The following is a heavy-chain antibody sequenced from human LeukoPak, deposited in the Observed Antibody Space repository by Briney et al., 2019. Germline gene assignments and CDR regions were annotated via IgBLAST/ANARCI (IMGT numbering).Heavy chain of an antibody. CDR3: ARGYSYGLEAYFDY. D-gene: IGHD5-18*01. CDR2: IYYSGST. J-gene: IGHJ4*02. CDR1: GGSISSYY. Sequence: SETLSLTCTVSGGSISSYYWSWIRQPPGKGLEWIGYIYYSGSTYYNPSLKSRVTISVHTSKNQFSLKLSSVTAADTAVYYCARGYSYGLEAYFDYWGQGTLVTVSS. V-gene: IGHV4-59*01.